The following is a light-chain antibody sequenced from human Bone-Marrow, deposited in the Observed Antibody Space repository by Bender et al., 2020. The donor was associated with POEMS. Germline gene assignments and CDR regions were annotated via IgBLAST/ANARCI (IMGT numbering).Light chain of an antibody. J-gene: IGLJ1*01. V-gene: IGLV3-21*02. CDR2: DDN. Sequence: SYELTQPPSMSVAPGQTARITCGGNNIGSTPVRWYRQKAGQAPVLVVSDDNDRPSGIPERFSGSNSGDTATLTISRVEAGDEADYYWQVWLDATYHYVFGPGTSVTVL. CDR1: NIGSTP. CDR3: QVWLDATYHYV.